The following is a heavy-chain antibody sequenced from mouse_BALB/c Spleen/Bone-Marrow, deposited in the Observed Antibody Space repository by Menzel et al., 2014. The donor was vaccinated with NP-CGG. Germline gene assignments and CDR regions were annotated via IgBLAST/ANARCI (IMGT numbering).Heavy chain of an antibody. CDR1: GYAFTDYL. Sequence: VQGVESGAELVRPGTSVKVSCKASGYAFTDYLMEWLKQRPGQGLEWIGVINPGSGSTNYNEKFKDKATLTADKSSSTAYMQLSSLTSDDSAVYFCARYEGYFDYWGQGTILTVSS. CDR3: ARYEGYFDY. J-gene: IGHJ2*01. V-gene: IGHV1-54*01. D-gene: IGHD2-3*01. CDR2: INPGSGST.